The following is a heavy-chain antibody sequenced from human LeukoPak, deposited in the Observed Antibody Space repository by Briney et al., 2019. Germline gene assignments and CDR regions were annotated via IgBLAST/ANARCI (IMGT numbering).Heavy chain of an antibody. V-gene: IGHV3-48*02. Sequence: PGGSLRLSCAASGFTFSSYTMTWVRQAPGKGLEWLSCISISGGTIFYADSVKGRFTISRDNAKNSLYLQTNSLRDEDTAVYYCARGTGAYYHWGQGTLVTVSS. D-gene: IGHD3-16*01. CDR2: ISISGGTI. CDR3: ARGTGAYYH. CDR1: GFTFSSYT. J-gene: IGHJ5*02.